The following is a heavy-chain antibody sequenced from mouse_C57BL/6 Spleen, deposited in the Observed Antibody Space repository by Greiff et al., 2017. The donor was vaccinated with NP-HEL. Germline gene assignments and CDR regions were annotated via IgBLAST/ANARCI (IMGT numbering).Heavy chain of an antibody. CDR2: IDPSDSYT. CDR3: ARGAGNWEAMDY. Sequence: VQLQQPGAELVMPGASVKLSCKASGYTFTSYWMHWVKQRPGQGLEWIGEIDPSDSYTNYNQKFKGKSTLTVDKSSSTAYMQLSSLTSEDSAVYYCARGAGNWEAMDYWGQGTSVTVSS. D-gene: IGHD4-1*01. CDR1: GYTFTSYW. J-gene: IGHJ4*01. V-gene: IGHV1-69*01.